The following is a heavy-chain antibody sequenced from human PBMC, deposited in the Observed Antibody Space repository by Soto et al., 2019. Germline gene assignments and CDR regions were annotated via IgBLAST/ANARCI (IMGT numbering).Heavy chain of an antibody. Sequence: EVPLVESGGGLVKPGGSLRLSCAASGFTFSSYSMNWVRQARGKGLEWVSSISSSSSYIYYADSVKGRFTISRDNAKNSLYLQMKSLRAEDTAVYYCARNLYYYGDYSGYWGQGTLVTVSS. D-gene: IGHD3-10*01. CDR2: ISSSSSYI. CDR1: GFTFSSYS. CDR3: ARNLYYYGDYSGY. V-gene: IGHV3-21*01. J-gene: IGHJ4*02.